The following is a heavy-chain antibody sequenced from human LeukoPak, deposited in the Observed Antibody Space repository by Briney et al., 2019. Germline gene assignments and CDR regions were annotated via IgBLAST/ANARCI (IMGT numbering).Heavy chain of an antibody. Sequence: SETLSLTCAVYGGSLSDYYWSWIRQSPGKGLEWIGEINHRGRTYHNLSLKSRVTISVDTSKNQFSLKLSSLTAADTAVYYCARRPVLLPPGRPIAFDPWGQGTLVTVSS. D-gene: IGHD3-10*01. CDR1: GGSLSDYY. CDR2: INHRGRT. V-gene: IGHV4-34*01. CDR3: ARRPVLLPPGRPIAFDP. J-gene: IGHJ5*02.